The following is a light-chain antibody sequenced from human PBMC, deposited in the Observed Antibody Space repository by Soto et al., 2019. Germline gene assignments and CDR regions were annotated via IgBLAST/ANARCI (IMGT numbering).Light chain of an antibody. CDR1: QSISSW. V-gene: IGKV1-5*03. CDR3: QQYNSYPT. Sequence: DIQMTQSPSTLSASVGDRVTITCRASQSISSWLAWYQQKPGKAPKLLIYKASSLESGVPSRFSGSGSATEFTLTIRSLHPDDFATYYYQQYNSYPTFGGGTKVEIK. CDR2: KAS. J-gene: IGKJ4*01.